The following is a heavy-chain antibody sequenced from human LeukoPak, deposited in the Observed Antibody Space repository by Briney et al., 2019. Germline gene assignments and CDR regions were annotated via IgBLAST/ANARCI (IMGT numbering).Heavy chain of an antibody. D-gene: IGHD1-26*01. J-gene: IGHJ4*02. V-gene: IGHV1-69*06. Sequence: SVKVSCKASGGTFSSYAISWVRQAPGQGLEWMGGIIPIFGTANYAQKFQGRVTMTEDTSTDTAYMELSSLRSEDTAVYYCATQDSGSFLIDYWGQGTLVTVSS. CDR3: ATQDSGSFLIDY. CDR2: IIPIFGTA. CDR1: GGTFSSYA.